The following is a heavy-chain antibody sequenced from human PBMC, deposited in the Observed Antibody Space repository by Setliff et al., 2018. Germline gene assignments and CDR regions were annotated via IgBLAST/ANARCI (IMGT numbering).Heavy chain of an antibody. V-gene: IGHV4-4*08. CDR3: ARGVSSVSWTPRY. CDR1: GDSMNDNH. D-gene: IGHD6-19*01. Sequence: ASETLSLTCNVSGDSMNDNHWTWIRQPPGKGLEWIGYIYTSGGTNYNPSLKSRVTISVDMSKNQFSLKLSSVIGADTAVYYCARGVSSVSWTPRYWGRGILVTVSS. CDR2: IYTSGGT. J-gene: IGHJ4*02.